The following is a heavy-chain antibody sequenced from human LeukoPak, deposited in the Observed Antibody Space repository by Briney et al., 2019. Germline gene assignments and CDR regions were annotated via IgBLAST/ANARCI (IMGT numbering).Heavy chain of an antibody. CDR1: GFTFSDYY. CDR3: ARAGSSSSWFDYYYYGMDV. CDR2: ISSSGSTI. V-gene: IGHV3-11*01. Sequence: GGSLRLSCAASGFTFSDYYMSWIRQAPGKGLEWVSYISSSGSTIYYADSVKGRFTISRDNAKNSLYLQMNSLRAEDTAVYYCARAGSSSSWFDYYYYGMDVWGQGTTVTVSS. D-gene: IGHD6-13*01. J-gene: IGHJ6*02.